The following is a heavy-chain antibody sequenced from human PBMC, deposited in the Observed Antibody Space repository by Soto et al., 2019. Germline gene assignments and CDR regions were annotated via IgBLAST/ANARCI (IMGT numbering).Heavy chain of an antibody. D-gene: IGHD6-19*01. J-gene: IGHJ4*02. CDR3: ARDRDPGQWLTTNYFDY. CDR1: GFAFSGYG. Sequence: PGGSLRLSCAASGFAFSGYGMHWVRQAPGEGLEWVAVIWYHGSNKYYADSVKGRFTISRDNSKNTLYLQMNSLRAEDTAVYYCARDRDPGQWLTTNYFDYWGQGTLVTVSS. CDR2: IWYHGSNK. V-gene: IGHV3-33*08.